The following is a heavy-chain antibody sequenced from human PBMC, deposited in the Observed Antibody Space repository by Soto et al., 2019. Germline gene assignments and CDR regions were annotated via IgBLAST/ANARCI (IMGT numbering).Heavy chain of an antibody. CDR2: ISYDGSNK. V-gene: IGHV3-30*18. J-gene: IGHJ4*02. Sequence: SLRLSCAASGFTFSSYGMHWVRQAPGKGLEWVAVISYDGSNKYYAVSVKGRFTISRDNSKNTLYLQMNSLRAEDTAVYYCAKAWDRYYDSSGYQREVDYWGQGTLVTVSS. CDR1: GFTFSSYG. D-gene: IGHD3-22*01. CDR3: AKAWDRYYDSSGYQREVDY.